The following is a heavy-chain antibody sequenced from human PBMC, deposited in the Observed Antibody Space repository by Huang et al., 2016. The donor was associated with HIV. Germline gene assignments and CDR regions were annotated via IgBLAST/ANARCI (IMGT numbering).Heavy chain of an antibody. CDR2: IYPGDSDT. Sequence: EVQLVLFGAEVKKPGESLKISCKGSGLSFTNYGIGWVRQMTGKGLEWMGIIYPGDSDTTYRPSFEGQVTNSADKSSNTAYLQWSSLKSSDIAIYYCARPLLGYSYGYYFDQWGQGTLVTVSS. J-gene: IGHJ4*02. CDR1: GLSFTNYG. V-gene: IGHV5-51*03. CDR3: ARPLLGYSYGYYFDQ. D-gene: IGHD5-18*01.